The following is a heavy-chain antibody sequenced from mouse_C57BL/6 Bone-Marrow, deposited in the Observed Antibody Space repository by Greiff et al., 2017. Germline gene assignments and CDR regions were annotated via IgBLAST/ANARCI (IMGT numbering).Heavy chain of an antibody. V-gene: IGHV14-4*01. CDR3: TTGGYDGGYFDY. Sequence: EVQLQQSGAELVRPGASVKLSCTASGFNIKDDYMHWVKQRPEQGLAWIGWIDPENGDTEYDSKFQGKATLTADTSSNTAYLQLSSLTSEDTAVYYCTTGGYDGGYFDYWGQGTTLTVSS. D-gene: IGHD2-2*01. J-gene: IGHJ2*01. CDR2: IDPENGDT. CDR1: GFNIKDDY.